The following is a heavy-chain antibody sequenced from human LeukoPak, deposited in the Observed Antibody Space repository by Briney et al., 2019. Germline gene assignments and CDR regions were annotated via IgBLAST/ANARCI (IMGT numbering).Heavy chain of an antibody. J-gene: IGHJ4*01. V-gene: IGHV4-59*08. CDR1: GFTFSSYA. D-gene: IGHD3-22*01. Sequence: PGGSLRLSCAASGFTFSSYAMNWVRQAPGKGLERIGYIYSSGSANYNPSLKSRVIISGDTSKNQISLNLTSVTAADTAVYFCARHRDYYDTWGHGTLVTVSS. CDR3: ARHRDYYDT. CDR2: IYSSGSA.